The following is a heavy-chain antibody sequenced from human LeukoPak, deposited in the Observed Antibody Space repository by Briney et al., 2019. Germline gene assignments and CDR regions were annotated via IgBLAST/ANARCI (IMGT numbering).Heavy chain of an antibody. Sequence: SETLSLTCAVYGGSFSGYYWSWIRQPPGKGLEWIGEINHSGSTNYNPSLKSRVTISVDTSKNQFSLKLSSVTAADTAVYYCARHVRGKWIQLWLTNGGFDYWGQGTLVTVSS. V-gene: IGHV4-34*01. D-gene: IGHD5-18*01. CDR2: INHSGST. J-gene: IGHJ4*02. CDR1: GGSFSGYY. CDR3: ARHVRGKWIQLWLTNGGFDY.